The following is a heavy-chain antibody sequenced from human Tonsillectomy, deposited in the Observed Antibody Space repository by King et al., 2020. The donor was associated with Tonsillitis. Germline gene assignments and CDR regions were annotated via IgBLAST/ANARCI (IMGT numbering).Heavy chain of an antibody. CDR2: IPYEGNNK. V-gene: IGHV3-30-3*01. J-gene: IGHJ4*02. D-gene: IGHD3-22*01. Sequence: QLVQSGGGVVQPGTSLRLSCAASRFTFSSYSMHWVRQAPGKGLEWVAVIPYEGNNKYYADSVKGRFTISRDNSKNTLYLQMNSLRAEDTAVYYCAAFDSAGYYGGFDYWGQGTLVTVSS. CDR1: RFTFSSYS. CDR3: AAFDSAGYYGGFDY.